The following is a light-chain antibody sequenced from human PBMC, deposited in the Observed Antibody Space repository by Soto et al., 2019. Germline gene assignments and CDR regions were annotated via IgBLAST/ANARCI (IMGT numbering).Light chain of an antibody. CDR2: GAS. CDR1: QSATSSY. CDR3: QQYGSSSA. J-gene: IGKJ4*01. Sequence: EIVLTQSPGTLSLSPGERATLSCRASQSATSSYLAWYQQKPGQAPRLLIYGASSRATGIPDRFSGSGSGTDFTLTISRLEPEDFAVYYCQQYGSSSAFGGGTKVENK. V-gene: IGKV3-20*01.